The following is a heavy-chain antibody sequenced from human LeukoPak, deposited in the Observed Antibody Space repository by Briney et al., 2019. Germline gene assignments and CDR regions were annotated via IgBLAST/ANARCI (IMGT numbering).Heavy chain of an antibody. D-gene: IGHD1-26*01. CDR3: ARHKGGSYRNLDY. V-gene: IGHV4-59*08. J-gene: IGHJ4*02. Sequence: SETLSLTCTVSGGSISSYYWSWIRQPPGKGLEWIGYIYYSGGTNYNPSLKSRVTISVDTSKNQFSLKLSSVTAADTAVYYCARHKGGSYRNLDYWGQGTLVTVSS. CDR2: IYYSGGT. CDR1: GGSISSYY.